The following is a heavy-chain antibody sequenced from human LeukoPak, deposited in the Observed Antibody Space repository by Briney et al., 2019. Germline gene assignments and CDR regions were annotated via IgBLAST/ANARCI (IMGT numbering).Heavy chain of an antibody. J-gene: IGHJ3*02. CDR1: GGSISSGSYY. CDR3: ARLKKMGTQVVWAFDI. Sequence: PSQTLSLTCTVSGGSISSGSYYWSWIRQPAGKGLEWIGRIYTTGSTNYNPSLKSRVTISVDTSKNQFSLKLTSETAADTAVYYCARLKKMGTQVVWAFDIWGQGTLVTVSS. V-gene: IGHV4-61*02. D-gene: IGHD4-23*01. CDR2: IYTTGST.